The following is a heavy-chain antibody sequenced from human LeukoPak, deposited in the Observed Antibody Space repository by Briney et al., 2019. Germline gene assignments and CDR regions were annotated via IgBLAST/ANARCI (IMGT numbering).Heavy chain of an antibody. CDR2: INHSGST. V-gene: IGHV4-34*01. J-gene: IGHJ4*02. CDR3: GRGIVPRPHDY. D-gene: IGHD2/OR15-2a*01. CDR1: GGSFSGYY. Sequence: SETLSLTCAVYGGSFSGYYWSWIRQPPGKGLEWIGEINHSGSTNYNPSLKSRVTISLDTSKNHFSLKLSSVTAADTAVYYCGRGIVPRPHDYWGQGTLVTVSS.